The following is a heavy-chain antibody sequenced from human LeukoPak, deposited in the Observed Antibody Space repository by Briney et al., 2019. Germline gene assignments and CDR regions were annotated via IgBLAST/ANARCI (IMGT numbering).Heavy chain of an antibody. Sequence: GGSQRLSCAASGFTFSSYAVTWVRQAPGKGLEWVSGITGSGDTTFYADSVKGRFTISRDNSKNTLYLQMHSLRAEDTAVYYCVKDYSTIAAAANPLFDYWGQGALVTVSS. D-gene: IGHD6-13*01. CDR3: VKDYSTIAAAANPLFDY. CDR2: ITGSGDTT. CDR1: GFTFSSYA. J-gene: IGHJ4*02. V-gene: IGHV3-23*01.